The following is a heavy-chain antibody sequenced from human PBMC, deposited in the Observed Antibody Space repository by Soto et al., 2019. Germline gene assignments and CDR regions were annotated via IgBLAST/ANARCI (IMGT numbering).Heavy chain of an antibody. Sequence: QVQLVESGGGLVKPGGSLRLSCAASGFTFSDYYMNWIRQAPGKGLEWVSHISSGSNTIYYADSVKGRFTISRDNAKNSLYLHMNILRAEDTAVYYCARDSFWSGFHSMDVWGQWTTVTVSS. J-gene: IGHJ6*02. D-gene: IGHD3-3*01. CDR1: GFTFSDYY. V-gene: IGHV3-11*01. CDR2: ISSGSNTI. CDR3: ARDSFWSGFHSMDV.